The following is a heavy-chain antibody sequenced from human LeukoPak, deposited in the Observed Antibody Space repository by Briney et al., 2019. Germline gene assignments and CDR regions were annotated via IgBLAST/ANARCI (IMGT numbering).Heavy chain of an antibody. Sequence: SETLSLTCTVSGGSISSSSYYWGWIRQPPGKGLEWIGSIYYSGSTYYNPPLKSRVTISVDTSKNQFSLKLSSVTAADTAVYYCARADYSLRYYYYYMDVWSKGTTVTVSS. CDR2: IYYSGST. J-gene: IGHJ6*03. V-gene: IGHV4-39*07. D-gene: IGHD4-11*01. CDR3: ARADYSLRYYYYYMDV. CDR1: GGSISSSSYY.